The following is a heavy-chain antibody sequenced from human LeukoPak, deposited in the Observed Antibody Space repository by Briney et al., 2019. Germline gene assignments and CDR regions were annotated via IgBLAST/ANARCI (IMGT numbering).Heavy chain of an antibody. D-gene: IGHD1-26*01. Sequence: GGSLRLSCAVSGFTFSNYSMNWVRQAPGKGLEWVSYISRSSSTILYADSVKGRFTISRDKAKNSVYLQMNSLRDEDTAVYYCASIRDSGSYYYYYGMDVWGQGTTVTVSS. CDR2: ISRSSSTI. V-gene: IGHV3-48*02. CDR3: ASIRDSGSYYYYYGMDV. J-gene: IGHJ6*02. CDR1: GFTFSNYS.